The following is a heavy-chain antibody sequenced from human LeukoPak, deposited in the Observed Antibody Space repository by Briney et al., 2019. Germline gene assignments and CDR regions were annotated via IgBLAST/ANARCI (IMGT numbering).Heavy chain of an antibody. CDR3: ARGGFYCGGDCYVDY. D-gene: IGHD2-21*02. CDR1: GGSFSPYY. J-gene: IGHJ4*02. CDR2: INHSGST. Sequence: AETLSLTCAVYGGSFSPYYWSWIRQPPGKGLEWIGEINHSGSTNYNPSLKSRVTISVDTSKNQFSLRLSSVTAADTAVYYCARGGFYCGGDCYVDYWGQGTLVTVSS. V-gene: IGHV4-34*01.